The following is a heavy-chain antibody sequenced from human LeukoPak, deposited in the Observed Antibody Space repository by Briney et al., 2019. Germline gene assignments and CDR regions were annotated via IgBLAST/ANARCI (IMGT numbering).Heavy chain of an antibody. CDR3: AKDFWSTMYYFDY. V-gene: IGHV3-30-3*01. D-gene: IGHD3-3*01. J-gene: IGHJ4*02. CDR1: GFTFSSYA. Sequence: GGSLRLSCAASGFTFSSYAMHWVRQAPGKGLEWVAVISYDGSNKYYADSVKGRFTISRDNSKNTLYLQMNSLRAEDTAVYYCAKDFWSTMYYFDYWGQGTLVTVSS. CDR2: ISYDGSNK.